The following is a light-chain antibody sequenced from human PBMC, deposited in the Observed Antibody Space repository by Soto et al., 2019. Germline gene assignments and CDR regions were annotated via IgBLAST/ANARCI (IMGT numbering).Light chain of an antibody. CDR3: QQRTNWLWT. CDR1: QSVGSL. CDR2: DAS. Sequence: EIVLTQSPATLSVSPGERATLSCRASQSVGSLLAWCQHNPGQAPRLLIFDASYRAAGIPARFRGSGSGTDFTLTIDSLEPEDFAVYYCQQRTNWLWTFGPGTKGDIK. J-gene: IGKJ1*01. V-gene: IGKV3-11*01.